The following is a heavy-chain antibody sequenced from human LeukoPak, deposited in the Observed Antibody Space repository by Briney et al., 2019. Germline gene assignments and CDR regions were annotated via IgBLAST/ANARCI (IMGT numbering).Heavy chain of an antibody. J-gene: IGHJ4*02. Sequence: GGSLRLSCAVSGFTFSNYGMHWVRQAPGKGLEWVAVILYDGSKKYYADSVKGRFTISRDNSKNTLYLQMNSLRAEDTAVYYCAKAGGAYSSTYYFHYWGQGTLVTVSS. CDR2: ILYDGSKK. CDR1: GFTFSNYG. CDR3: AKAGGAYSSTYYFHY. V-gene: IGHV3-30*18. D-gene: IGHD6-6*01.